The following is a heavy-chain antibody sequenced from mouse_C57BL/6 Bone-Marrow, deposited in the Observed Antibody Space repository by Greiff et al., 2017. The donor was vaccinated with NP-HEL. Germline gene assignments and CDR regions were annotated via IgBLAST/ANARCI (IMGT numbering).Heavy chain of an antibody. Sequence: VQLQQSGAELVKPGASVKISCKASGYAFSSYWMNWVKQRPGKGLEWIGQIYPGDGDTNYNGKFKGKATLTADKSSSTAYMQLSSLTSEDSAVYFCARGDYDGEDWYFDVWGTGTTVTVSS. CDR3: ARGDYDGEDWYFDV. CDR2: IYPGDGDT. J-gene: IGHJ1*03. V-gene: IGHV1-80*01. CDR1: GYAFSSYW. D-gene: IGHD2-4*01.